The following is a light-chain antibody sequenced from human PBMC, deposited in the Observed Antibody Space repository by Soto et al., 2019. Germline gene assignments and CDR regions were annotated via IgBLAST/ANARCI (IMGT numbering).Light chain of an antibody. Sequence: MVLNPSVGTLSLSPVESVTLYYRASQSVINNYLAWYQQKAGQAPRLLIYDASTRATGIPDRFSGSGSGTDFTLTISRLEAEDFAVYYCQQYVTSSWTFGQGTKVYIK. CDR1: QSVINNY. V-gene: IGKV3-20*01. CDR3: QQYVTSSWT. CDR2: DAS. J-gene: IGKJ1*01.